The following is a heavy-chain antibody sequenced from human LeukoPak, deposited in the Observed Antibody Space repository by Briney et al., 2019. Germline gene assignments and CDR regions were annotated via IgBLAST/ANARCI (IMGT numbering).Heavy chain of an antibody. CDR1: GFTFSDYY. CDR3: ARVLSSGYSPFDY. Sequence: GGSLRLSCAASGFTFSDYYMTWIRQAQGKGLEWVSHITSTGATIYYADSVKGRFTIARDNAKNSLSLQMNSLRAEDTAVYFCARVLSSGYSPFDYWGQGILVTVSS. D-gene: IGHD3-22*01. V-gene: IGHV3-11*01. CDR2: ITSTGATI. J-gene: IGHJ4*02.